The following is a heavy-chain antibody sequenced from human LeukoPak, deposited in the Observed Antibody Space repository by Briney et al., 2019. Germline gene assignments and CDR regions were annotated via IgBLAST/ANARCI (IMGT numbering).Heavy chain of an antibody. CDR1: GFTVSSNY. Sequence: GGSLRLSCAASGFTVSSNYMSWVRQAPGKGLEWVSVIYSGGSTYYADSVKGRFTISRDNSKNTLYPQMNSLRAEDTAVYYCARDGGDSSGYFPDGFDGWGQGTMVTVSS. CDR2: IYSGGST. J-gene: IGHJ3*01. D-gene: IGHD3-22*01. V-gene: IGHV3-66*01. CDR3: ARDGGDSSGYFPDGFDG.